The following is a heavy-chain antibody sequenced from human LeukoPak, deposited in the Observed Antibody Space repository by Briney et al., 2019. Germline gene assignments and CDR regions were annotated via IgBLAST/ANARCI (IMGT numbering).Heavy chain of an antibody. V-gene: IGHV4-4*07. J-gene: IGHJ6*03. Sequence: SSETLSLTCTVSGGSISSYYWSWIRQPAGKGLEWIGRIYTSGSTNYNPSLKSRVTISVDTSKNQFSLKLSSVTAADTAVYYCARGGPDCSSTSCYRGYYYYYMDVWGKGTTVTVSS. D-gene: IGHD2-2*02. CDR3: ARGGPDCSSTSCYRGYYYYYMDV. CDR2: IYTSGST. CDR1: GGSISSYY.